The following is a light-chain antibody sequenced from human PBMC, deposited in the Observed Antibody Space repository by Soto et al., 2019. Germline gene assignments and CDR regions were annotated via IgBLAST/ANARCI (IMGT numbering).Light chain of an antibody. CDR1: HSNIGKNF. CDR3: QSYDPTLRTAL. Sequence: QSVLTQPPSVSAAPGQKVIISCSGSHSNIGKNFLSWYQQFPGTAPKLLIYENNQRPSGVPDRFSGSKSGTSASLAIAGLQADDEADYYCQSYDPTLRTALFGGGTQLTVL. J-gene: IGLJ7*01. V-gene: IGLV1-51*01. CDR2: ENN.